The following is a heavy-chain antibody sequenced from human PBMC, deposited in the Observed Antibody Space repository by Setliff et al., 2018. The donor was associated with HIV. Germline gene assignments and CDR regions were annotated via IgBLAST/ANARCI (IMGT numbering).Heavy chain of an antibody. CDR1: GYTFTNYW. V-gene: IGHV5-51*01. CDR2: IYPGDSDI. Sequence: GESLKISCEASGYTFTNYWIGWVRQMPGKGLEWMGIIYPGDSDIIYSPSFQGQVTISADKSITTAYLQWSSLKASDIAIYYCVRHRSAVAGTRIGYCYYMDVWGKGTTVTVSS. CDR3: VRHRSAVAGTRIGYCYYMDV. J-gene: IGHJ6*03. D-gene: IGHD6-19*01.